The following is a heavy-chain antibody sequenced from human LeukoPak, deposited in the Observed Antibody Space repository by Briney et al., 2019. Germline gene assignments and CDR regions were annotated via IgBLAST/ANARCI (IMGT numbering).Heavy chain of an antibody. CDR2: MNPNSANT. J-gene: IGHJ3*02. CDR1: GYTFTSYD. Sequence: VASVSVSCKASGYTFTSYDINWVRQAPGQGLEWMGWMNPNSANTAYAQTLQGRVTMTRNTSISTAYMELSSLRSEDTAVYYCARATGNIVVVPARWTYDSSGRYAFDIWGQGTMVTVSS. CDR3: ARATGNIVVVPARWTYDSSGRYAFDI. V-gene: IGHV1-8*01. D-gene: IGHD2-2*01.